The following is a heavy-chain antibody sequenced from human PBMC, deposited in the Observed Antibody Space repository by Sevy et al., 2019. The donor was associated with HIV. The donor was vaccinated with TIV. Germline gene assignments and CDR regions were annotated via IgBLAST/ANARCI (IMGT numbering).Heavy chain of an antibody. J-gene: IGHJ6*02. Sequence: GVSLRLSCAASGFTFSGYAMNWVRQAPGKGLEWVSAINGKGRSTHYADSVEGRFTISRDNSKNTLYLQMNSLRAEDTAVYYCAKTINSGGGVVPAANYYYYGLDVWGQGTTVTVSS. CDR2: INGKGRST. D-gene: IGHD2-2*01. V-gene: IGHV3-23*01. CDR1: GFTFSGYA. CDR3: AKTINSGGGVVPAANYYYYGLDV.